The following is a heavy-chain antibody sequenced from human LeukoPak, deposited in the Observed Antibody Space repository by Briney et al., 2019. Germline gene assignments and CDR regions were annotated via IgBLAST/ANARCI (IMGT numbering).Heavy chain of an antibody. J-gene: IGHJ4*02. CDR1: GFTFSSYS. D-gene: IGHD4-17*01. CDR3: AREGVTTGFDY. Sequence: GGSLRLSCGASGFTFSSYSMNWVRQAPGKGLEWVSSISSSSSYIYYADSVKGRFTISRDNAKNSLYLQMNSLRAEDTAVYYCAREGVTTGFDYWGQGTLVTVSS. V-gene: IGHV3-21*01. CDR2: ISSSSSYI.